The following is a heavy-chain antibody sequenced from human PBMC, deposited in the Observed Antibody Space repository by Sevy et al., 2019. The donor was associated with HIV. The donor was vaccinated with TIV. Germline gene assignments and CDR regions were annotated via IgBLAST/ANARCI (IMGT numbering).Heavy chain of an antibody. D-gene: IGHD2-15*01. CDR3: ASGEVVAARYYYGMDV. J-gene: IGHJ6*02. Sequence: GGSLRLSCAASGFTFSSYAMHWVRQAPGKGLEWVAVISYDGSNKYYADSVKGRFTISRDNSKNTLYLQMNSLRAEDTAVYYCASGEVVAARYYYGMDVWGQGTTVTVSS. V-gene: IGHV3-30-3*01. CDR2: ISYDGSNK. CDR1: GFTFSSYA.